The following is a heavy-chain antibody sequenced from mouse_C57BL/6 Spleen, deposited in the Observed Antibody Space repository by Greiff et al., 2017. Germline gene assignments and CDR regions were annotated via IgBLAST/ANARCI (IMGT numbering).Heavy chain of an antibody. CDR3: GRRDFFCFDY. CDR1: GYAFSSSW. CDR2: IYPGDGAN. J-gene: IGHJ2*01. Sequence: VQLQQSGPALVKPGASVKISCKASGYAFSSSWMNWVKQRPGKGLEWIGRIYPGDGANNYNGMLKGTATLTADDSSSTSYMLHSSLASEDSAVYFGGRRDFFCFDYWGQGTTLTVSS. D-gene: IGHD3-3*01. V-gene: IGHV1-82*01.